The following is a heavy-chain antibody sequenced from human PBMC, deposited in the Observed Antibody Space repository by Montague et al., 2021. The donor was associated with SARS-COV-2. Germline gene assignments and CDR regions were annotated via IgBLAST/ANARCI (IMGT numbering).Heavy chain of an antibody. Sequence: SETLSLTCAVYGGSFSGYYWSWIRQPPGKGLEWIGEINHSGSTNYNPSLKSRVTISVDTSKNQFSLKLSSVTAADTAVDYCARGSYSSSWYGPKYYFDYWGQGTLVTVSS. CDR2: INHSGST. J-gene: IGHJ4*02. CDR1: GGSFSGYY. CDR3: ARGSYSSSWYGPKYYFDY. D-gene: IGHD6-13*01. V-gene: IGHV4-34*01.